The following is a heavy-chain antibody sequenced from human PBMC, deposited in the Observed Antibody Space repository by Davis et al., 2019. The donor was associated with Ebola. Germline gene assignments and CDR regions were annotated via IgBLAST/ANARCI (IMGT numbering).Heavy chain of an antibody. CDR2: ISVSGGTP. Sequence: GGSLRLSCAASEFTFNNYAMSWVRQAPGKGLDWVSSISVSGGTPFYADSVKGRFTISRDNSKNILYLQMNSLKAEDTAVYYCARDAGRPSYMDVWGKGTTVTVSS. CDR1: EFTFNNYA. V-gene: IGHV3-23*01. D-gene: IGHD3-10*01. CDR3: ARDAGRPSYMDV. J-gene: IGHJ6*03.